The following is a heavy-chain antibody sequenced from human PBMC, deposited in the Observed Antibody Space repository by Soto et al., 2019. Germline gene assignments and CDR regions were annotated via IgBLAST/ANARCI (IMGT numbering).Heavy chain of an antibody. CDR2: IYSGGST. CDR1: GFTVSSNY. J-gene: IGHJ3*02. D-gene: IGHD4-17*01. CDR3: ARDTAGNYGDYFSDI. Sequence: EVQLVESGGGLVQPGGSLRLSCAASGFTVSSNYMSWVRQAPGKGLEWVSVIYSGGSTYYADSVKGRFTISRDNSKNTLYLQMNSLRAEDTAVYYCARDTAGNYGDYFSDIWGQGTMVTVSS. V-gene: IGHV3-66*01.